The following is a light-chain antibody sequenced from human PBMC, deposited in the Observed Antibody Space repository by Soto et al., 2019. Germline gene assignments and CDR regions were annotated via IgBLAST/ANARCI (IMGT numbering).Light chain of an antibody. Sequence: DIVMTQSPLSLPVTPGEPASISCRSSQSLLHSNGYNYLDWYLQKPGQSPQVLIYLGSNRASGVPDRFSGSGSGTDFTLKISRVEAEDVGVHYCMQTLQTPTFGGGTKVEIK. CDR2: LGS. V-gene: IGKV2-28*01. CDR1: QSLLHSNGYNY. CDR3: MQTLQTPT. J-gene: IGKJ4*01.